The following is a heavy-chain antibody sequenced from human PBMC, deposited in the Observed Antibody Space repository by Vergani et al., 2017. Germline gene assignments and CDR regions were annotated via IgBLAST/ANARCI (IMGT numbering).Heavy chain of an antibody. CDR1: GFTFSSYE. CDR3: ARGDYYDSSGYYHD. J-gene: IGHJ4*02. D-gene: IGHD3-22*01. V-gene: IGHV3-48*03. Sequence: EVQLVESGGGLVQPGGSLRLSCAASGFTFSSYEMNWVRQAPGKGLEWVSYISSSGSTIDYADSVKGRFTISSDNAKNSLYLQMNSMRAEDTAVYYCARGDYYDSSGYYHDWGQGTLVTVSS. CDR2: ISSSGSTI.